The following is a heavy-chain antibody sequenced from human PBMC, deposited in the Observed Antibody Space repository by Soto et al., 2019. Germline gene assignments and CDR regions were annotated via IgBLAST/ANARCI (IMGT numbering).Heavy chain of an antibody. D-gene: IGHD6-19*01. V-gene: IGHV3-21*01. CDR1: GFAFSSYS. Sequence: GGSLRLSCAASGFAFSSYSMNWVRQAPGKGLEWVSSISSSSNYIYYADSVKGRSTISRDNAKNSLYLQMNSLRLDDTAVYYCAKEITPRSSNGWPFDSWGQGTLVTVSS. CDR3: AKEITPRSSNGWPFDS. CDR2: ISSSSNYI. J-gene: IGHJ4*02.